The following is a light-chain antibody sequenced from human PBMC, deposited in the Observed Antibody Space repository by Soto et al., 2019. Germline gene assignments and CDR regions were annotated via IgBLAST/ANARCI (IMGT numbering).Light chain of an antibody. J-gene: IGLJ3*02. CDR2: EVS. CDR1: SSDVGGYNL. Sequence: QSALTQPASVSGSPGQSITISCTGTSSDVGGYNLVSWYQQYPGKAPKLIIYEVSQRPSGVSNRFSGSKSGNTASLTISGLQAEDEADYHCCSYAGRTSLFGGGTKLTVL. CDR3: CSYAGRTSL. V-gene: IGLV2-23*02.